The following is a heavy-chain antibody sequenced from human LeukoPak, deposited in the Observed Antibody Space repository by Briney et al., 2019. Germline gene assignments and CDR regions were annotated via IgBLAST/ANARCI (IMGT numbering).Heavy chain of an antibody. CDR1: GYTFTSYD. CDR3: ATAAAAGGYYFDY. J-gene: IGHJ4*02. Sequence: ASVKVSCKASGYTFTSYDINWVRQATGQGLEWMGWMNPNSGNTGYAQKFQGRVTMTRNTSISTAYMELSSLRSGDTAVYYCATAAAAGGYYFDYWGQGTLVTVSS. CDR2: MNPNSGNT. D-gene: IGHD6-13*01. V-gene: IGHV1-8*01.